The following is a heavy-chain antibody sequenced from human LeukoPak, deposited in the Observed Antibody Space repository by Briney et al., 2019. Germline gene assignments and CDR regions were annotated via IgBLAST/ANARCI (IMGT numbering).Heavy chain of an antibody. V-gene: IGHV3-23*01. Sequence: GGSLRLSCAASGFTFSSYAMSWVRQAPGKGLEWVSAISGSGGSTYYADSVKGRFTISRDNSKNTLYLQMNSLRAEDTAVYYCAKTLLIVVVTAGFDYWGQGTLVTVSS. J-gene: IGHJ4*02. CDR1: GFTFSSYA. CDR3: AKTLLIVVVTAGFDY. D-gene: IGHD2-21*02. CDR2: ISGSGGST.